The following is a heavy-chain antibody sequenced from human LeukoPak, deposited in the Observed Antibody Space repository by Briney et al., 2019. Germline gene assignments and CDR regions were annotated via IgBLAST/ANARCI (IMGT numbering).Heavy chain of an antibody. CDR2: INGRGGST. CDR3: ARVGYGDYSNLDY. CDR1: GFPFSNYA. V-gene: IGHV3-23*01. J-gene: IGHJ4*02. Sequence: QPGGSLRLSCAVSGFPFSNYAMSWVRQAPGKGLEGVSSINGRGGSTYYADSVKGRFTISRDNSKNTLYLQMGSLRAEDMAVYYCARVGYGDYSNLDYWGQGTLVTVSS. D-gene: IGHD4-17*01.